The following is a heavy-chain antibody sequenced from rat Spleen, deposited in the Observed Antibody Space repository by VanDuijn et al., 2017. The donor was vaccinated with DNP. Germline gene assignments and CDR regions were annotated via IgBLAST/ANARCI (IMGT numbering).Heavy chain of an antibody. V-gene: IGHV2S8*01. J-gene: IGHJ2*01. CDR2: ISSGGST. Sequence: QVQLKESGPGLVQPSQALSLTCTVSGFSLTSYGVSWVRQPPGKGLEWIAAISSGGSTYYNSALKSRLSISRDTSKSQVFLKMNSLQTEDTAIYFCTREGDSYAQGGDWGQGVMVTVSS. CDR3: TREGDSYAQGGD. D-gene: IGHD1-12*01. CDR1: GFSLTSYG.